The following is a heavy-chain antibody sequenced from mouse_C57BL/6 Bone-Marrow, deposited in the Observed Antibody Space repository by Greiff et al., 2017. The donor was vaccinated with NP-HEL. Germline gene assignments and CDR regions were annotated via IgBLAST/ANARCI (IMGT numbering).Heavy chain of an antibody. V-gene: IGHV1-69*01. CDR2: IDPSDSYT. D-gene: IGHD1-1*01. CDR3: ARDYYYGSFAY. CDR1: GYTFTSYW. J-gene: IGHJ3*01. Sequence: QVQLQQPGAELVMPGASVKLSCKASGYTFTSYWMHWVKQRPGQGLEWIGEIDPSDSYTNYNQKFKGKSTLTVDKSSSTAYMQLSSLTSEDSAVYYCARDYYYGSFAYWGQGTLVTVSA.